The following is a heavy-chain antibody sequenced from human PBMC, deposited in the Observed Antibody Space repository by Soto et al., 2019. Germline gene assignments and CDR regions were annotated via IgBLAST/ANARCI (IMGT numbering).Heavy chain of an antibody. D-gene: IGHD3-3*01. Sequence: QVQLVQSGAEVKKPGSSVKVSCKASGGTFSSYAISWVRQAPGQGLEWMGGIIPIFGTANYAQKFQGRVTIPAAESTSTAYMELGSLRSEDTAVYYCARDYYDFWSGYKLKEWDVWGQGTTVTVSS. CDR2: IIPIFGTA. V-gene: IGHV1-69*01. CDR1: GGTFSSYA. CDR3: ARDYYDFWSGYKLKEWDV. J-gene: IGHJ6*02.